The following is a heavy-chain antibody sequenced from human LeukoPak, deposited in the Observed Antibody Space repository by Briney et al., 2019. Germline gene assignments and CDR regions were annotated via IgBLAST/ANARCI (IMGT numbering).Heavy chain of an antibody. V-gene: IGHV3-21*01. J-gene: IGHJ4*02. CDR2: IGPTGTDR. CDR1: GFTFSSCG. CDR3: ATETIGRHYDY. D-gene: IGHD1-14*01. Sequence: PGGSLRLSCAASGFTFSSCGFNWVRHAPGKGLEWVSSIGPTGTDRYYADSVRGRLTISRDNAKNSMYLQMDSLRDEDTAVYYCATETIGRHYDYWGQGTLLTVSS.